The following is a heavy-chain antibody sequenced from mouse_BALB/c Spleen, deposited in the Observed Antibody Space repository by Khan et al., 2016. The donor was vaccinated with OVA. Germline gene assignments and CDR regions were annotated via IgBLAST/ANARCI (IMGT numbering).Heavy chain of an antibody. D-gene: IGHD2-10*01. CDR1: GYTFTNYG. J-gene: IGHJ4*01. CDR3: ARPPYLSYALDY. V-gene: IGHV9-3-1*01. CDR2: INTYTGEP. Sequence: QIQLVQSGPELKKPGETVKISCKASGYTFTNYGMNWVKQSPGKALKWMGWINTYTGEPTYADDFKGRFAFSLETSATTAYLQINNLKNEDTATYFCARPPYLSYALDYWGQGTSVTVSS.